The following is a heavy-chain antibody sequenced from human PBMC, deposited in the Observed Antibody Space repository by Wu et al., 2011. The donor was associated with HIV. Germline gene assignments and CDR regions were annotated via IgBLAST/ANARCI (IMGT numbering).Heavy chain of an antibody. Sequence: EVKKPGLNEGLLQDFWIHLQRLLYSVGATGPGQGLEWMGWINPNSGGTNYAQNFEDRVTMTRDTSITTAYMELRSLRSDDTAVYYCARGGGYSHGYYDWFDPWGQGTLVTVSS. D-gene: IGHD5-18*01. CDR3: ARGGGYSHGYYDWFDP. V-gene: IGHV1-2*02. CDR2: INPNSGGT. J-gene: IGHJ5*02. CDR1: IHLQRLL.